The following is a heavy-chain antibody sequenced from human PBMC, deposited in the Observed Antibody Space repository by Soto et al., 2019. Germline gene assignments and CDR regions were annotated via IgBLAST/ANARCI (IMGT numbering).Heavy chain of an antibody. V-gene: IGHV2-5*02. Sequence: QITLKESGPTLVKPTQTLTLTCTFSGFSLSTGGVGVGWIRQPPGKALEWLAIIYWDDDKRYSPSLKSRLTXXKXXSKNQVVLTMTNMDPVDTATYYCAHNMGYDSSGYSYEVPILWGQGTLVTVSS. CDR2: IYWDDDK. CDR3: AHNMGYDSSGYSYEVPIL. CDR1: GFSLSTGGVG. J-gene: IGHJ4*02. D-gene: IGHD3-22*01.